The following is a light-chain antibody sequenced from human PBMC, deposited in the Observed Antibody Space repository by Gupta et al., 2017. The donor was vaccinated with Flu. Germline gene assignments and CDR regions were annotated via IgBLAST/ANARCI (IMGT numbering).Light chain of an antibody. CDR1: SLRDYY. CDR3: NSRHSSGNHRV. CDR2: SQN. V-gene: IGLV3-19*01. Sequence: SSELTQDPAVSVALGQTVRITCQGDSLRDYYASWYQKKPGQAPVLVIYSQNQRPSGIPDRFSGSKSGDTASLTITGARAEDEADYCCNSRHSSGNHRVFGTGTRVTVL. J-gene: IGLJ1*01.